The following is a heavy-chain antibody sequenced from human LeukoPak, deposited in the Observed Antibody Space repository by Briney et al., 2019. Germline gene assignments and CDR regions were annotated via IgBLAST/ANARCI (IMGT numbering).Heavy chain of an antibody. Sequence: TGGSLRLSCAASGFTFSSYAMAWVRQAPVKGLEWVATISSGGGATNYADSVKGRFTISRDNSKNTLYLQMNSLRAEDTAIYYCAKDQIRGDPKLVLDYWGQGTLVTVSS. V-gene: IGHV3-23*01. J-gene: IGHJ4*02. D-gene: IGHD2-21*02. CDR1: GFTFSSYA. CDR2: ISSGGGAT. CDR3: AKDQIRGDPKLVLDY.